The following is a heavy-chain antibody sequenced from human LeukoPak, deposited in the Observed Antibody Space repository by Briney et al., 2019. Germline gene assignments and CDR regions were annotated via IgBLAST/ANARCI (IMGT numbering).Heavy chain of an antibody. D-gene: IGHD1-14*01. V-gene: IGHV3-15*01. Sequence: PGGSLRLSCAASGFTSSNAWMSWVRQAPGKGLEWVGRIKSKTDGGTTDYAAPVKGRFTISRDDSKNTLYLQMNSLKTEDTAVYYCTVTQVEPAPFGYWGQGTLVTVSS. CDR2: IKSKTDGGTT. CDR1: GFTSSNAW. J-gene: IGHJ4*02. CDR3: TVTQVEPAPFGY.